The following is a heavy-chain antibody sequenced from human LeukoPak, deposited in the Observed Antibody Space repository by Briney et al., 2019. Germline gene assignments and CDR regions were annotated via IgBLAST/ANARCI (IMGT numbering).Heavy chain of an antibody. CDR3: ARDCGSSSGWPGLKVGMDV. CDR2: INPNSGGT. J-gene: IGHJ6*02. Sequence: ASVKVSCKASGYTFTSYGISWVRQAPGQGLEWMGWINPNSGGTNYAQKFQGRVTMTRDTSISTAYMELSRLRSDDTAVYYCARDCGSSSGWPGLKVGMDVWGQGTTVTVSS. CDR1: GYTFTSYG. D-gene: IGHD6-19*01. V-gene: IGHV1-2*02.